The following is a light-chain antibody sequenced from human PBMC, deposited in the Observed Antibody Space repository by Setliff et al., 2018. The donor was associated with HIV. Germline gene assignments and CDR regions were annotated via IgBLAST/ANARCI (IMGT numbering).Light chain of an antibody. Sequence: QSALTQPASVSGSPGQSITISCTGSNSDVESYNLVSWYQQHRGKAPKLMIYEVTKRPSRISSRFSGSKSGNTASLTISGLQAEDEADYYCCSLASSGTLVFGGGTKVTVL. J-gene: IGLJ2*01. CDR1: NSDVESYNL. V-gene: IGLV2-23*02. CDR2: EVT. CDR3: CSLASSGTLV.